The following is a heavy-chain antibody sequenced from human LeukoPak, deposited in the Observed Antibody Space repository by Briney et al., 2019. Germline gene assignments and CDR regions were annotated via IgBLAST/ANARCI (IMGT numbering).Heavy chain of an antibody. D-gene: IGHD3-9*01. J-gene: IGHJ4*02. CDR3: ARVGYDILTGYFDY. CDR2: ISSSSSYI. Sequence: GGSLRLSCAASGFTFSSYSMNWVRQAPGKGLEWVSSISSSSSYIYYADSVKGRFTSSRDNAKNSLYLQMNSLRAEDTAVYYCARVGYDILTGYFDYWGQGTLVTVSS. V-gene: IGHV3-21*01. CDR1: GFTFSSYS.